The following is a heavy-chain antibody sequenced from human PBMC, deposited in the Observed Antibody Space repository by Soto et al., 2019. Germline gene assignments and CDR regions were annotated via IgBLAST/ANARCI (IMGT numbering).Heavy chain of an antibody. Sequence: EVQLLESGGGLVQPGGSLRLSCAASGLTFSSYAMSWGRQAPGRGLEWGAVISNTGLTTHYADSVKGRFTISRDNSKNTVSLLMNSLRAEDTAVYFCARGSSGYISSWYYFDYWGRGTLVTVSS. CDR1: GLTFSSYA. J-gene: IGHJ4*02. D-gene: IGHD6-13*01. CDR2: ISNTGLTT. V-gene: IGHV3-23*01. CDR3: ARGSSGYISSWYYFDY.